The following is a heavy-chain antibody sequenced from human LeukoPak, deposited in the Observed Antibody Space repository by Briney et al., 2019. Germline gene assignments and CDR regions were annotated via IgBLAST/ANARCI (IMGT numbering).Heavy chain of an antibody. CDR2: IYSGGST. Sequence: GGSLRLSCAASGFAFSSYSMNWVRQAPGKGLEWVSVIYSGGSTYYADSVKGRFTISRDNSKNTLYLQMNSLRAEDTAVYYCARFQPNEDYWGQGTLVTVSS. CDR1: GFAFSSYS. J-gene: IGHJ4*02. D-gene: IGHD1-1*01. V-gene: IGHV3-53*01. CDR3: ARFQPNEDY.